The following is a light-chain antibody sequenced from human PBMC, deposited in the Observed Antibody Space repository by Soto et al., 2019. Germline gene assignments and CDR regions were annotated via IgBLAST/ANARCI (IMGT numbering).Light chain of an antibody. CDR1: QDIGTH. CDR2: AAS. V-gene: IGKV1-9*01. CDR3: QHLNTYPIT. Sequence: IQLTQSPSSLSASVGDRVTISCRASQDIGTHLAWFAQKPGRAPQLLIYAASTLHSGVPSRFSGSGSGTDFTLTISSLQPEDFATYYCQHLNTYPITFGPGTRLDIK. J-gene: IGKJ5*01.